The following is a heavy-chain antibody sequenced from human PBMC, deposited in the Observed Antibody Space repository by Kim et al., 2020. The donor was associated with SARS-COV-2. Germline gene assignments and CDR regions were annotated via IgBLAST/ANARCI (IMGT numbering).Heavy chain of an antibody. CDR2: ISWNSGSI. V-gene: IGHV3-9*01. CDR1: GFTFDDYA. J-gene: IGHJ6*01. D-gene: IGHD3-10*01. CDR3: AASLLWFGELLSPNQYY. Sequence: GGSLRLSCAASGFTFDDYAMHWVRQAPGKGLEWVSGISWNSGSIGYADSVKGRFTISRDNAKNSLYLQMNSLRAEDTALYYCAASLLWFGELLSPNQYY.